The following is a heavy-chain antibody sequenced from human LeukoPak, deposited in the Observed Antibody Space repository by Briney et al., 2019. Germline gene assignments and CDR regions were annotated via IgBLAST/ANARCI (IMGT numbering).Heavy chain of an antibody. V-gene: IGHV3-7*01. CDR2: IKQDGSEK. CDR1: GFTFSSYW. J-gene: IGHJ5*02. Sequence: PGGSLRLSCAASGFTFSSYWMSWVRQAPGKGLEWVANIKQDGSEKYYVDSVKGRFTISRDNAKNSLYLQMNSLRAEDTAVHYCAREVSLGPLWFGELLSRLYNWFDPWGQGTLVTVSS. D-gene: IGHD3-10*01. CDR3: AREVSLGPLWFGELLSRLYNWFDP.